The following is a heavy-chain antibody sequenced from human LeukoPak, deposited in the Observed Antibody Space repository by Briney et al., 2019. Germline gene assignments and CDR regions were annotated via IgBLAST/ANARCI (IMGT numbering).Heavy chain of an antibody. Sequence: SETLSLTCTVSGGSISSYYWSWIRQPPGKGLEWIGYIYYSGSTSYNPSLKSRVTMSVDTSKNQFSLKLSSVTAADTAVYYCAAEDIATAALDYWGQGTLVTVSS. CDR3: AAEDIATAALDY. CDR2: IYYSGST. J-gene: IGHJ4*02. D-gene: IGHD6-13*01. V-gene: IGHV4-59*01. CDR1: GGSISSYY.